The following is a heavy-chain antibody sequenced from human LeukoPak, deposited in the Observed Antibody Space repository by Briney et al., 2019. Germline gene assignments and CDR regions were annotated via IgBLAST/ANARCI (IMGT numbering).Heavy chain of an antibody. V-gene: IGHV3-33*01. CDR3: ARGAYCSGGRCPGAFDI. CDR2: IWYDGSNK. D-gene: IGHD2-15*01. J-gene: IGHJ3*02. Sequence: SGGSLRLSCAASGFTFSTYAMYWVRQAPGKGLEWVTVIWYDGSNKYYADSVKGRYTISRDNSKNTLYLQMNSLRADDTAVYYCARGAYCSGGRCPGAFDIWGQGTMVTVSS. CDR1: GFTFSTYA.